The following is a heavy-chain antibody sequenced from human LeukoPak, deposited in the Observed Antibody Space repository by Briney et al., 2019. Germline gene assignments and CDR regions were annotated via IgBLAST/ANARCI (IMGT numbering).Heavy chain of an antibody. Sequence: SETLSLTCTVSGGSISSSTFYWGWIRQPPGKGLEWIGSLYYSGSTYYSPSLKSRVTISVDTSKNQFSLKLSSVTAADTAVYYCARGDTLDIVVVPAAWGYWGQGTLVTVSS. J-gene: IGHJ4*02. V-gene: IGHV4-39*01. CDR3: ARGDTLDIVVVPAAWGY. CDR1: GGSISSSTFY. CDR2: LYYSGST. D-gene: IGHD2-2*03.